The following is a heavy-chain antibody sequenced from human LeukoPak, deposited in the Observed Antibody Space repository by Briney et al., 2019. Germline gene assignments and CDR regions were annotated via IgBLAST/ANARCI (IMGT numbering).Heavy chain of an antibody. V-gene: IGHV1-2*02. CDR3: ARYWDGSGSTFDY. CDR2: INPHSGGT. J-gene: IGHJ4*02. Sequence: ASVKVSCKASGYTFTSYYMNWVRQAPGQGLEWMGWINPHSGGTNYAQNFQGRVTMTTDTSTSTAYMELRSLRSDDTAVYYCARYWDGSGSTFDYWGQGTLVTVSS. CDR1: GYTFTSYY. D-gene: IGHD3-10*01.